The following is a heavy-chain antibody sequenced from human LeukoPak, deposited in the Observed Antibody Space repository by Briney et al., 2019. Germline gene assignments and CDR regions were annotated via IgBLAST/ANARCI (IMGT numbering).Heavy chain of an antibody. CDR2: INGSGGST. D-gene: IGHD3-16*01. V-gene: IGHV3-23*01. CDR3: TTAIGRVVTDAFDI. Sequence: GGSLRLSCAASGFTFSSYAMSWVRQAPGKGLEWVSAINGSGGSTYYADSVKGRFTISRDNSKNTLYLQMNSLRAEDTAVYYCTTAIGRVVTDAFDIWGQGTMVTVSS. J-gene: IGHJ3*02. CDR1: GFTFSSYA.